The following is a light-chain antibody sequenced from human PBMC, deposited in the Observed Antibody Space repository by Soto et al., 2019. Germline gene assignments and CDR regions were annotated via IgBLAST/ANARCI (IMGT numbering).Light chain of an antibody. CDR3: QQSAT. J-gene: IGKJ3*01. V-gene: IGKV3-11*01. CDR2: DAS. Sequence: ETVLTQSPATLSLSPGDRATLSCRASQSVSSYLAWYQQKPGQAPRLLIYDASNRPPGIPDRFSGSGSGTAFTLTISRLDPEDFSVYYCQQSATFGPGTKVDIK. CDR1: QSVSSY.